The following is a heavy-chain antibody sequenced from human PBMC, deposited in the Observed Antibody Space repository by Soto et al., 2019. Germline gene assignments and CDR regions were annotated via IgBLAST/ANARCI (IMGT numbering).Heavy chain of an antibody. D-gene: IGHD5-18*01. CDR2: IIPMFGTA. V-gene: IGHV1-69*12. Sequence: QVQLVQSGAEVKKPESSVKVSCKAPGGTFSTYAISWVRQAPGQGLEWMGGIIPMFGTANYAQRFQDRVTITADESTNTVYMELGSLRSEDTAVYFCASGIQLWLLRISIGYSGWGQGTLVTVSS. J-gene: IGHJ4*02. CDR1: GGTFSTYA. CDR3: ASGIQLWLLRISIGYSG.